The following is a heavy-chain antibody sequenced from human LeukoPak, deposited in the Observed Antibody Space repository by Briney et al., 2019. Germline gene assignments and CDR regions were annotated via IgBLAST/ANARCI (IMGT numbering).Heavy chain of an antibody. CDR1: GFTFDDYA. CDR2: IRYDGSNK. V-gene: IGHV3-30*02. CDR3: ASITMVRGVMGY. D-gene: IGHD3-10*01. J-gene: IGHJ4*02. Sequence: GRSLRLSCAASGFTFDDYAMHWVRQAPGKGLEWVAFIRYDGSNKYYADSVKGRFTISRDNSKNALYLQMNSLRAEDTAVYYCASITMVRGVMGYWGQGTLVTVSS.